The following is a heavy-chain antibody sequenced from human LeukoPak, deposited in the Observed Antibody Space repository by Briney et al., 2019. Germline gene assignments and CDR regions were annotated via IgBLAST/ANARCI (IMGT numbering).Heavy chain of an antibody. CDR3: AIREYSYGPSDFVI. CDR2: INPNSGGT. V-gene: IGHV1-2*02. CDR1: GYTFTGYY. Sequence: ASVKVSCKASGYTFTGYYMHWVRQAPGQGLEWMGWINPNSGGTNYAQKFQGRVTMTRDTSISTASMELSRLRSDDTAVYYCAIREYSYGPSDFVIWGQGTMVTVSS. J-gene: IGHJ3*02. D-gene: IGHD5-18*01.